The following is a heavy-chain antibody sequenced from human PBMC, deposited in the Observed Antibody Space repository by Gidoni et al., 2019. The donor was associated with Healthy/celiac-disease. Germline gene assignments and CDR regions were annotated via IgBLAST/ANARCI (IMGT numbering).Heavy chain of an antibody. J-gene: IGHJ5*02. CDR2: ISWDGGST. Sequence: EVQLVESGGVVVQPGGSLRLSCAASGFTFDDYTMHWVRQAPGKGLEWVSLISWDGGSTYYADSVKGRFTISRDNSKNSLYLQMNSLRTEDTALYYCAKGYDSSGPPGPWGQGTLVTVSS. CDR1: GFTFDDYT. D-gene: IGHD3-22*01. V-gene: IGHV3-43*01. CDR3: AKGYDSSGPPGP.